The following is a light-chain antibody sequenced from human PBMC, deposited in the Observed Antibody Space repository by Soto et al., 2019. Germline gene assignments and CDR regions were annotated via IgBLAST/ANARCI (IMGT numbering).Light chain of an antibody. CDR3: QQYYRNPRT. V-gene: IGKV4-1*01. J-gene: IGKJ1*01. CDR2: WAS. Sequence: TQTPDSLAEYLGGRATIHCRSNQSVLFVSNNKNFLAWYQHKPGQPPKLFLNWASTRESGVPDRFSGSGSGTEFTLTISRLHAEDVAVYYCQQYYRNPRTFGQGTKV. CDR1: QSVLFVSNNKNF.